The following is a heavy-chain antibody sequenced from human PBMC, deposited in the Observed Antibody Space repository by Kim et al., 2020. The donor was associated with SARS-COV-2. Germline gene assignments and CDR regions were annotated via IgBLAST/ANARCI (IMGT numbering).Heavy chain of an antibody. CDR3: ARTSRPVRHFNY. V-gene: IGHV4-34*01. J-gene: IGHJ4*02. Sequence: NYTPSLKSRATISVDTSKNQFSLRLTSVTAADTAVYYCARTSRPVRHFNYWGQGTLVTVSS. D-gene: IGHD6-6*01.